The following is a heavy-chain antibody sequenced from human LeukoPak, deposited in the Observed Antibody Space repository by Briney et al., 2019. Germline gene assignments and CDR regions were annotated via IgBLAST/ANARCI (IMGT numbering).Heavy chain of an antibody. CDR2: INPNSGGT. Sequence: GASVKVSCKASGYTFTGYYMHWVRQAPGQGLEWMGWINPNSGGTNYAQKFQGRVTMTRDTSISTAYMELSRLRSDDTAVYYCASGFSSSYDYDSSGSYFDYWGQGTLVTVSS. D-gene: IGHD3-22*01. CDR1: GYTFTGYY. V-gene: IGHV1-2*02. J-gene: IGHJ4*02. CDR3: ASGFSSSYDYDSSGSYFDY.